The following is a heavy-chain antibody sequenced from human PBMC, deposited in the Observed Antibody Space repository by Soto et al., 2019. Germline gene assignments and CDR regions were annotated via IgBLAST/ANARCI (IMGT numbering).Heavy chain of an antibody. CDR1: GFTFSSYS. Sequence: PGGSLRLSCAASGFTFSSYSMNWVRQAPGKGLQWISYISSSSNTIYYADSVKGRFTISRDYAKNSLYLQMNSLTDEDTAVYYYVRGAPGDQTYSWYVMEVGGQGTTVTVSS. D-gene: IGHD7-27*01. CDR2: ISSSSNTI. J-gene: IGHJ6*02. V-gene: IGHV3-48*02. CDR3: VRGAPGDQTYSWYVMEV.